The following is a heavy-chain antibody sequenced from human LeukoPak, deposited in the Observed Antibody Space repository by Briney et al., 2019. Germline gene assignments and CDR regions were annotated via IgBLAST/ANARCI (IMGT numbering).Heavy chain of an antibody. Sequence: ASVKVSCKASGYTFTSYFMHWVRQAPGQGLGWMGIINPSGGSTSFAQKFQGRVTMTRDTYKCTVYMELSSLRSEDTAVYYCARGPLPGYYYDSSGYNGAFDIWGQGTMVTVSS. CDR1: GYTFTSYF. V-gene: IGHV1-46*01. CDR2: INPSGGST. J-gene: IGHJ3*02. CDR3: ARGPLPGYYYDSSGYNGAFDI. D-gene: IGHD3-22*01.